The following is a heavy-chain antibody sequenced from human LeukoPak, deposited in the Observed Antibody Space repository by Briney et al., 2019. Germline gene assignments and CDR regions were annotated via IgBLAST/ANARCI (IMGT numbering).Heavy chain of an antibody. V-gene: IGHV3-48*04. D-gene: IGHD3-3*01. CDR1: GFTFSSYA. J-gene: IGHJ4*02. CDR2: ISGSGSTI. Sequence: PGGSLRLSCAVSGFTFSSYAMGWVRQAPGQGLEWVSSISGSGSTIYYADSVKGRFTISRNNAKNSLFLQMNSLRAEDTAVYYCAREVFWSGYFANLHFDYWGRGTLVTVSS. CDR3: AREVFWSGYFANLHFDY.